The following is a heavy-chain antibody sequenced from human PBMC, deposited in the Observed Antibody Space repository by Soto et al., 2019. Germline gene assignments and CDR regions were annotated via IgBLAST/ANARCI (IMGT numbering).Heavy chain of an antibody. D-gene: IGHD3-10*01. CDR3: ARGYGSGSYYTRGWFDP. CDR2: IYYSGST. J-gene: IGHJ5*02. CDR1: GGSVGSSSYY. Sequence: ETLSLTCTVSGGSVGSSSYYWSWIRQPPGKGLEWIGYIYYSGSTNYTPSLKSRVTISVDTSKNQFSLKLSSVTAADTAVYYCARGYGSGSYYTRGWFDPWGQGTLVTVSS. V-gene: IGHV4-61*01.